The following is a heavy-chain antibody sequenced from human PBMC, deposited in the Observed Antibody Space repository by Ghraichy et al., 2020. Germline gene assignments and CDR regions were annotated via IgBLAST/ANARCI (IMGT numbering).Heavy chain of an antibody. J-gene: IGHJ4*02. CDR2: IKEDGSIR. Sequence: GSLRLSCAASGFTFSASWMHWVRQAPGKGLQWLANIKEDGSIRQYVHFVKGRFTISRDNAKKSLFLEMDSLRVEDTAVYFCASEEVNMPWRWGQGTLVTVSS. D-gene: IGHD2-2*01. CDR3: ASEEVNMPWR. V-gene: IGHV3-7*01. CDR1: GFTFSASW.